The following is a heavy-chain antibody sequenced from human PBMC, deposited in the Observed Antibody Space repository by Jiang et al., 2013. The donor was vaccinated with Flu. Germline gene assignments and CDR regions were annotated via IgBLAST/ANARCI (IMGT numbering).Heavy chain of an antibody. CDR1: GGSISNNRYH. D-gene: IGHD6-19*01. V-gene: IGHV4-39*01. CDR2: IYYSGST. CDR3: VRLAVAATLVYFDS. J-gene: IGHJ4*02. Sequence: GPGLVKPSETLSLTCTVSGGSISNNRYHWGWIRQTPGRGLEWIGNIYYSGSTNYNPSLRSRVAMSVDTSKNHFSLNLASMTAADTAVYYCVRLAVAATLVYFDSWGQGTLVTVSS.